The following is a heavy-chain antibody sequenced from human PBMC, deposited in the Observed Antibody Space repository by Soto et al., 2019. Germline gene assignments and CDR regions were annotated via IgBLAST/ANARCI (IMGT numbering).Heavy chain of an antibody. CDR3: AKRTTGTTMTSYAMDV. Sequence: EVQLLESGGGLVQPGGSLRLSCAASGLIFNNYAMTWVRQAPGKGLEWVSAISASGDSTYYADSVKGRFTISRDNSKNTLFLQMNILRAEDTALYYCAKRTTGTTMTSYAMDVWGQGTTVTVSS. J-gene: IGHJ6*02. CDR1: GLIFNNYA. V-gene: IGHV3-23*01. D-gene: IGHD1-1*01. CDR2: ISASGDST.